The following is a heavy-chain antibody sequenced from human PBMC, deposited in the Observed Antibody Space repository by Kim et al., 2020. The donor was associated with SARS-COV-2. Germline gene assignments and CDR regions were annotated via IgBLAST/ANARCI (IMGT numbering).Heavy chain of an antibody. D-gene: IGHD4-17*01. V-gene: IGHV1-46*01. CDR2: INPNGGST. J-gene: IGHJ4*02. CDR1: GYTFTSYY. Sequence: ASVKVSCKASGYTFTSYYIHWVRQARGQGLEWMGIINPNGGSTTYAQKFQGRVTMTRDTSTSTVYMELSSLRVDDTAIYYCARGRTVTKDIDYWGQGTLVTVSS. CDR3: ARGRTVTKDIDY.